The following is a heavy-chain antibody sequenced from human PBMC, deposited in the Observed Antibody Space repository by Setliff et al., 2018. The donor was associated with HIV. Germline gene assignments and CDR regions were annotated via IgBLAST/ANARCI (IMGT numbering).Heavy chain of an antibody. CDR2: IYPGDSDT. Sequence: PGESLKISCQGSGYMFTTYWIAWVRQVPGKGLEWMGLIYPGDSDTRYSPSFQGHVTFSADKSISTAYLQWTSLKASDTAVYYCASPPPGFGEMAGFYQVWGQGTLVTVSS. CDR1: GYMFTTYW. V-gene: IGHV5-51*01. CDR3: ASPPPGFGEMAGFYQV. D-gene: IGHD3-10*01. J-gene: IGHJ1*01.